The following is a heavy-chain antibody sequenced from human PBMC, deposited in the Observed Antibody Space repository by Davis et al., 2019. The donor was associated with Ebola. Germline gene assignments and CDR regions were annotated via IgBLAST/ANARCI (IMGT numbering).Heavy chain of an antibody. CDR3: AREVSDIVVVPAALRGYYYYYMDV. CDR2: INHSGTT. D-gene: IGHD2-2*01. J-gene: IGHJ6*03. CDR1: GGSFSDYY. Sequence: SETLSLTCAVYGGSFSDYYWSWIRQPPGKGLEWIGEINHSGTTNYTPSLKSRVTISVDTSKRQFSLNLTSVTAADTAVYYCAREVSDIVVVPAALRGYYYYYMDVWGKGTTVTVSS. V-gene: IGHV4-34*01.